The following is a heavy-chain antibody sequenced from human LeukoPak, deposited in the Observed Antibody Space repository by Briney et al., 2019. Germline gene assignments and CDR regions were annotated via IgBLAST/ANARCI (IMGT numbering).Heavy chain of an antibody. Sequence: GGSQRLSCAASGFTVSSYSMNWVRQAPGKGLEWVSSISSSSSYIYYADSVKGRFTISRDNAKNSLYLQMNSLRAEDTAVYYCASWVAARREDYWGQGTLVTVSS. J-gene: IGHJ4*02. CDR2: ISSSSSYI. V-gene: IGHV3-21*01. CDR1: GFTVSSYS. CDR3: ASWVAARREDY. D-gene: IGHD6-6*01.